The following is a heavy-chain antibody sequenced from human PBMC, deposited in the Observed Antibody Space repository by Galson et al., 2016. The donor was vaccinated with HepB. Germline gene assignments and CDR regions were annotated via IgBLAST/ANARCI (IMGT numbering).Heavy chain of an antibody. CDR3: ARQQWAQVPDDAFDI. CDR1: GYNPATYW. Sequence: QSGAEVKKPGESLKISCKTSGYNPATYWIGWVRQMPGKGLEWMAITHPGDSDTRCSPSFQGQVTISVDKSISTAFLQWSSLKASDTGMYYCARQQWAQVPDDAFDIWGQGTMVTVSS. CDR2: THPGDSDT. D-gene: IGHD2-8*01. V-gene: IGHV5-51*01. J-gene: IGHJ3*02.